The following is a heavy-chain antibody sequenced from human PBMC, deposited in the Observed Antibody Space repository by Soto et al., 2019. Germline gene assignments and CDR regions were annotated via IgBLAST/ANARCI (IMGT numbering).Heavy chain of an antibody. CDR2: INHSGST. CDR3: ATTYYYDSSGYYNWFDP. V-gene: IGHV4-34*01. Sequence: PSETLSLTCAVYGGSFSGYYWSWIRQPPGKGLEWIGEINHSGSTNYNPSLKSRVTISVDTSKNQFSLKLSSVTAADTAVYYCATTYYYDSSGYYNWFDPWGQGTLVTVSS. D-gene: IGHD3-22*01. CDR1: GGSFSGYY. J-gene: IGHJ5*02.